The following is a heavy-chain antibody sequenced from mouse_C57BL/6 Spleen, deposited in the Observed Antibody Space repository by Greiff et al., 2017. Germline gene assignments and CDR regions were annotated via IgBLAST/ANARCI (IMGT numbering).Heavy chain of an antibody. Sequence: VQLQQSGPELVKPGASVKISCKASGYAFSSSWMNWVKQRPGKGLEWIGRIYPGDGDTNYNGKFKGKATLTADKSSSTAYMQLSSLTSEDSAVYFCARNYYGSSPHYFCYWGQGTTLTVSS. CDR1: GYAFSSSW. CDR2: IYPGDGDT. D-gene: IGHD1-1*01. CDR3: ARNYYGSSPHYFCY. V-gene: IGHV1-82*01. J-gene: IGHJ2*01.